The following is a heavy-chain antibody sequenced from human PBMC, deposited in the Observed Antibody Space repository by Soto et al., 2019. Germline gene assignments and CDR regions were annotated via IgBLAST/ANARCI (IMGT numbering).Heavy chain of an antibody. CDR3: ASPSNYYDSSRFAFDI. V-gene: IGHV1-2*04. CDR1: GYTFTGYY. CDR2: INPNSGGT. Sequence: ASVKVSCKASGYTFTGYYIHWVRQAPGQGLEWMGWINPNSGGTNYAQKFQGWVTMTRDTSISTAYMELSSLRSEDTAVYYCASPSNYYDSSRFAFDIWGQGTMVTVPS. D-gene: IGHD3-22*01. J-gene: IGHJ3*02.